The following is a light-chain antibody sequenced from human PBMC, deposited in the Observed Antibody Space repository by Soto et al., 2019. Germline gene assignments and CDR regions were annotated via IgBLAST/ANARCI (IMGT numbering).Light chain of an antibody. Sequence: QSVLTQLTSVSGAPGQRVTISCPGSTSNIGAGYDVHWYQQLPGTAPPVLIYENSNRPSGVPDRFSGSRSGTSASLAITGLQAEDEADYYCQSYDSSLSGPYYVFGTGTKVTVL. CDR3: QSYDSSLSGPYYV. J-gene: IGLJ1*01. V-gene: IGLV1-40*01. CDR1: TSNIGAGYD. CDR2: ENS.